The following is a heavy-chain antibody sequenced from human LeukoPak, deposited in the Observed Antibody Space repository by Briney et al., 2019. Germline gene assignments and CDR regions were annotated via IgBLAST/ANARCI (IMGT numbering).Heavy chain of an antibody. D-gene: IGHD6-19*01. CDR2: IYYSGST. CDR3: ARGSDSSGWYGHYHYGMDV. V-gene: IGHV4-31*03. J-gene: IGHJ6*02. Sequence: SETLSLTCTVSGGSISSGGYYWSWIRQHPGKGLEWIGYIYYSGSTYYNPSLKSRVTISVDTSKNQFSLKLSSVTAADTAVYYCARGSDSSGWYGHYHYGMDVWGQGTTVTVSS. CDR1: GGSISSGGYY.